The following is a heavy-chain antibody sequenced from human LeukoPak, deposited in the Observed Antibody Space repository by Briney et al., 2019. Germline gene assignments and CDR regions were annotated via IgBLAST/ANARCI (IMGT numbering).Heavy chain of an antibody. D-gene: IGHD7-27*01. Sequence: GGSLRLSCAASGLTFSSYWMTWVRQAPGKGLEWVANIKEDGSEKRYVDSVKGRFTISRDNAKNSLYLQMNSLRGEDTAVYYCARAGHFDYWGQGTLVSVSS. CDR2: IKEDGSEK. CDR3: ARAGHFDY. V-gene: IGHV3-7*04. J-gene: IGHJ4*02. CDR1: GLTFSSYW.